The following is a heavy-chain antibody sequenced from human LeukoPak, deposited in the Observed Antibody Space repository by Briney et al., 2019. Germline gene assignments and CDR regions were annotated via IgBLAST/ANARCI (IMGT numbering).Heavy chain of an antibody. J-gene: IGHJ5*02. D-gene: IGHD5-18*01. CDR2: INHSGST. CDR1: GGSFSGYY. Sequence: SETLSLTCAVYGGSFSGYYWSWIRQPPGKGLEWIGEINHSGSTNYNPSLKSRVTISVDTSKNQFSLKLSSVTAADTAVYYCARGWYSYGYAWFDPWGQGTLVTVSS. CDR3: ARGWYSYGYAWFDP. V-gene: IGHV4-34*01.